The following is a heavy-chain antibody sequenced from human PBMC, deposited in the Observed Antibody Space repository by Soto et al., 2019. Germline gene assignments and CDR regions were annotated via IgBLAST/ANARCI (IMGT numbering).Heavy chain of an antibody. J-gene: IGHJ6*02. CDR1: GGSFSVYY. V-gene: IGHV4-34*01. CDR3: ARGGGIVVVTAILYYYYGMDV. D-gene: IGHD2-21*02. CDR2: INHSGST. Sequence: PSEPLSLTCAVYGGSFSVYYWSWIRHPPGKGLEWIGEINHSGSTNYNPSLKSRVTISVDTSKNQFSLKLSSVTAADTAVYYCARGGGIVVVTAILYYYYGMDVWGQGTTVTVS.